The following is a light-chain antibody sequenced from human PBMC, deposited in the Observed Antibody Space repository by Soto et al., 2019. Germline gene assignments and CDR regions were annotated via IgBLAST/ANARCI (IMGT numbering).Light chain of an antibody. Sequence: AIQMTQSPSSLSASVGDRVTITCRASQGIRNDLGWYQQKPGKAPKLLIYAASSLQSGVPSRFSGSGSCTDFTLTISSLQPEDFATYYCIQDYNYPYTFGQGTKLEIK. CDR1: QGIRND. J-gene: IGKJ2*01. V-gene: IGKV1-6*01. CDR3: IQDYNYPYT. CDR2: AAS.